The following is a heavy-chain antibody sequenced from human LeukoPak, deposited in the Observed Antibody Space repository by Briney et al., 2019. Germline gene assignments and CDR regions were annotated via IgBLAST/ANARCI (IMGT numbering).Heavy chain of an antibody. CDR3: ARHGSGSYLDY. CDR1: GYSFTSYW. D-gene: IGHD3-10*01. Sequence: GESLKISCKGSGYSFTSYWIGWVRQMPGKGLEWMGIIYPDDSDNRYSPSFQGQVTISADKSISTAYLQRSSLKASDTATYYCARHGSGSYLDYWGQGTLVSVSS. CDR2: IYPDDSDN. V-gene: IGHV5-51*01. J-gene: IGHJ4*02.